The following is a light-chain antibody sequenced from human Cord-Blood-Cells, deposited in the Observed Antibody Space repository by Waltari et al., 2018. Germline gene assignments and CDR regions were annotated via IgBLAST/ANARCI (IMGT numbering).Light chain of an antibody. CDR3: QQSYSTPRT. V-gene: IGKV1-39*01. CDR1: QSISSY. CDR2: AAS. J-gene: IGKJ3*01. Sequence: DIQMTQSPSSLSASVGDRVTITCRASQSISSYLNWYQQKPGKAPKLLIYAASSLQSGVPSRFSGSGSGTDFTLPISSLQPEYFATYYCQQSYSTPRTFGPGTKVDIK.